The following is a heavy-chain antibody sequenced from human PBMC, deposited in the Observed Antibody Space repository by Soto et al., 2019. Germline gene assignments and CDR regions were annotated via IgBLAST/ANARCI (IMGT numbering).Heavy chain of an antibody. Sequence: QVQLQESGPGLVKPSETLSLTCNVSGDSMSKYYWTWIRQHPGRGLEWIGYIYHIGSPYYNPSLENRVTISLDTAKNQFSLNLTSVTAADTAIYYCVRDRALDSSGHWFDTWGQGTLVTVSS. CDR1: GDSMSKYY. CDR3: VRDRALDSSGHWFDT. J-gene: IGHJ5*02. D-gene: IGHD3-22*01. CDR2: IYHIGSP. V-gene: IGHV4-31*03.